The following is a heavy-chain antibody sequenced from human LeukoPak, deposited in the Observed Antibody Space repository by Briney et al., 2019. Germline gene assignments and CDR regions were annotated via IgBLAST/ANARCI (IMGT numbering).Heavy chain of an antibody. CDR3: ARDFRMGASYAFDI. J-gene: IGHJ3*02. CDR2: MNPNSGNT. V-gene: IGHV1-8*03. CDR1: GYTFTSYD. Sequence: ASVKVSCKASGYTFTSYDINWVRQATGQGLEWMGWMNPNSGNTGYAQKFRGRVTITRNTSISTAYMELSSLRSEDTAVYYCARDFRMGASYAFDIWGQGTMVTVSS. D-gene: IGHD1-26*01.